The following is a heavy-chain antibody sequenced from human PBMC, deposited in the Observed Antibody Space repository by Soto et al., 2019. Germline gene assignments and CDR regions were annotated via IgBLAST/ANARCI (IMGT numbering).Heavy chain of an antibody. V-gene: IGHV1-69*13. Sequence: SVKVSCKASGGTFSSYAISCVRQAPGQGLEWMGGIIPIFGTANYAQKFQGRVTITADESTSTAYMELSSLRSEDTAVYYCARDREITFGGVIVRTNGMDVWGQGTTVTVSS. CDR3: ARDREITFGGVIVRTNGMDV. CDR2: IIPIFGTA. CDR1: GGTFSSYA. D-gene: IGHD3-16*02. J-gene: IGHJ6*02.